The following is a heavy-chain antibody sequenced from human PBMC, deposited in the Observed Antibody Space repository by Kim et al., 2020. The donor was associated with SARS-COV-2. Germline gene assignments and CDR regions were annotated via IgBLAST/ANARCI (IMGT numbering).Heavy chain of an antibody. CDR2: ISYLGDI. D-gene: IGHD3-10*01. CDR3: VKGSGRGQSLVEP. V-gene: IGHV4-59*01. J-gene: IGHJ5*02. Sequence: TLSLTCTVSGASTTSDYWSWIRQSPGKGLQWIGYISYLGDINYNPSLRGRVTISLDTSKDQLSLRLTSVTATDTAIYFCVKGSGRGQSLVEPWGQGSLVTVSS. CDR1: GASTTSDY.